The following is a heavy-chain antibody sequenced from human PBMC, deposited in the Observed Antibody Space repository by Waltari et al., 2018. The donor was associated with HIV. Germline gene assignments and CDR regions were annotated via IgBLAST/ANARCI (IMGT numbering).Heavy chain of an antibody. CDR3: ARAFMIRGTGAFDI. Sequence: EVQVVESGGGLVQPGGSLSLSCAASGFTFRSYQMNWVRQAPGKGLEWVSYISSSGSTIYFADSVKGRFTMSRDNAKNSLYLRMNSLRAEDTAVYYCARAFMIRGTGAFDIWGQGTMVTVSS. V-gene: IGHV3-48*03. J-gene: IGHJ3*02. CDR2: ISSSGSTI. D-gene: IGHD3-10*01. CDR1: GFTFRSYQ.